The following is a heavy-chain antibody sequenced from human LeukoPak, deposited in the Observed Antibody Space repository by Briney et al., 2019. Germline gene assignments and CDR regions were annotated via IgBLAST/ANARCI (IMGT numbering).Heavy chain of an antibody. J-gene: IGHJ4*02. CDR1: GYTFTGYY. D-gene: IGHD1-26*01. CDR2: INPNSGNT. V-gene: IGHV1-8*02. Sequence: GASVKVSCKASGYTFTGYYMHWVRQAPGQGLEWMGWINPNSGNTGYAQKFQGRVTMTRNTSISTAYMELSSLRSEDTAVYYCAREEVGATDYWGQGTLVTVSS. CDR3: AREEVGATDY.